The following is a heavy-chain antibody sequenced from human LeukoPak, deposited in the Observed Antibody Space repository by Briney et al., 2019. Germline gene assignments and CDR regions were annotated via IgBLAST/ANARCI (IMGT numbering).Heavy chain of an antibody. Sequence: PGGSLRLSCAASGFTFSDYYMSWIRQAPGKGLEWVSYTSSSGSTTYYADPVKGRFTISRDNAKNSLYLQMNSLKAEDTAVYYCARDLYCYDSSGSPVDYWGHGTLVTVSS. CDR3: ARDLYCYDSSGSPVDY. J-gene: IGHJ4*01. V-gene: IGHV3-11*04. D-gene: IGHD3-22*01. CDR2: TSSSGSTT. CDR1: GFTFSDYY.